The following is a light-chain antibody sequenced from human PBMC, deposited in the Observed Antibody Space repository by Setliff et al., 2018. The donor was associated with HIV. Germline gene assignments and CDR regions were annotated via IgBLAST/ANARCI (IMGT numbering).Light chain of an antibody. Sequence: SYELAQPASVSVAPGKTARITCGGNNIGVKSVHWYQQKPGQAPVLVVYDDTERPSGIPERFSGSNSGNTATLTISRVEAGDEADYYCQVWDSSSDPNYFFGTGTKV. CDR3: QVWDSSSDPNYF. J-gene: IGLJ1*01. CDR2: DDT. V-gene: IGLV3-21*03. CDR1: NIGVKS.